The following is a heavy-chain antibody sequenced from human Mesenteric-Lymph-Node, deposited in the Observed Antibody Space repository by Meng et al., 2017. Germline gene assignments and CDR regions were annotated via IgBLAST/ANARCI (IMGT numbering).Heavy chain of an antibody. V-gene: IGHV3-48*03. D-gene: IGHD1-26*01. Sequence: GGSLRLSCAASGFTFSSYEMNWVRQAPGKGLEWVSYISSSGSTIYYADSVKGRFTISRDNAKNSLYLQMNSLRAEDTAVYYCARGLSSRSYALDYYYGMDVWGQGTTVTVSS. CDR1: GFTFSSYE. CDR3: ARGLSSRSYALDYYYGMDV. CDR2: ISSSGSTI. J-gene: IGHJ6*02.